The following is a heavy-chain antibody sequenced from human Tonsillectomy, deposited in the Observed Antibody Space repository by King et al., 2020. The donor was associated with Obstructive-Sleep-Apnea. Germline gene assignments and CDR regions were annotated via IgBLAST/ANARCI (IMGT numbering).Heavy chain of an antibody. CDR2: IYYIGTT. D-gene: IGHD1-26*01. J-gene: IGHJ4*02. CDR3: ARHGGTYSYYFDY. V-gene: IGHV4-59*08. CDR1: SGSIRSYY. Sequence: QLQESGPGLVKPSETLSLTCTVSSGSIRSYYWSWIRQPPGKGLEWIGYIYYIGTTNYHPSLKSRVTISVDMSKNQFSLKLSSVTAADTAVYYCARHGGTYSYYFDYWGQGTLVTVS.